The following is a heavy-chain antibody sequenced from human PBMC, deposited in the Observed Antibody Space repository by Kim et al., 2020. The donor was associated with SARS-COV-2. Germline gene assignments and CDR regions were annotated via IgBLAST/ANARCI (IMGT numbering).Heavy chain of an antibody. CDR3: AIDIGGRRRLAGYDY. Sequence: SETLSLTCTVSGGSFSNYYWGWIRQPPGKGLDWIGYIYYSGSTNYNPSLKSRVTISVDTSKNQFSLKLYSVTAADTAVYYCAIDIGGRRRLAGYDYWGQGTLVTVSS. D-gene: IGHD6-19*01. CDR1: GGSFSNYY. J-gene: IGHJ4*02. V-gene: IGHV4-59*12. CDR2: IYYSGST.